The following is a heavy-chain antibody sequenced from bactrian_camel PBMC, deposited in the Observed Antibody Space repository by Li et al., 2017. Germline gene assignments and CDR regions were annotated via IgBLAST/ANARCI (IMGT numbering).Heavy chain of an antibody. CDR2: ISRSDDIA. J-gene: IGHJ4*01. D-gene: IGHD6*01. CDR1: GFTFSRYY. Sequence: VQLVESGGGLVQPGGSLRLSCAASGFTFSRYYMSWVRQAPGKGLEWISSISRSDDIANYVDSVKGQFTITRDKAKDMVYLQMNSLKSEDTALYYCATQTYGVSWSEGTQVTVS. V-gene: IGHV3S40*01.